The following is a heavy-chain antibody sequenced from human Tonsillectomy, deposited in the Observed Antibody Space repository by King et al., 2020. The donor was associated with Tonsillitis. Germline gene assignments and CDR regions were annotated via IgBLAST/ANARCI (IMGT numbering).Heavy chain of an antibody. CDR2: IYSGGSST. J-gene: IGHJ4*02. CDR3: AKELEGRLLGAFDY. D-gene: IGHD3-22*01. V-gene: IGHV3-23*03. CDR1: GFTFSSYA. Sequence: VQLVESGGGLVQPGGSLRLSCAASGFTFSSYAMSWVRQAPGKGLEWVSVIYSGGSSTYYADSVKGRFTISRDNSKNTLYLQMNSLRAEDTAVYYCAKELEGRLLGAFDYWGQGTLVTVSS.